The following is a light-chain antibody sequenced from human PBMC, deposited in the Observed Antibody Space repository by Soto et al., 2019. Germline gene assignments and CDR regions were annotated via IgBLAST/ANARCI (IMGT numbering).Light chain of an antibody. J-gene: IGKJ1*01. CDR1: QNIYSN. Sequence: ILMTQSPASLSVSPGERATLYCRASQNIYSNIAWYQQRPGQAPRLLIYRASTRAAGVPARFSGSGSGTEFTLTISILQSEDFTVYSCLQYHNLWAFGQGTKVEIK. CDR2: RAS. V-gene: IGKV3-15*01. CDR3: LQYHNLWA.